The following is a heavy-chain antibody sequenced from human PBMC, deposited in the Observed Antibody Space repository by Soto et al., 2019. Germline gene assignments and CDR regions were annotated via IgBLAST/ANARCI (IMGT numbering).Heavy chain of an antibody. D-gene: IGHD1-7*01. J-gene: IGHJ6*02. CDR2: IIPIFGTA. CDR1: GCTFSSYA. Sequence: ASVNVSCKASGCTFSSYAISWVRQAPGQGLEWMGGIIPIFGTANYAQKFQGRVTITADESTSTAYMELSSLRSEDTAVYYCARSPGNWNYDVWGQGTTVTVSS. CDR3: ARSPGNWNYDV. V-gene: IGHV1-69*13.